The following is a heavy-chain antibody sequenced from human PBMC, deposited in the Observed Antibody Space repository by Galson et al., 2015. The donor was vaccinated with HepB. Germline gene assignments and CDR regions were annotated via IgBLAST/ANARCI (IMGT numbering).Heavy chain of an antibody. CDR1: GFTFDDFA. J-gene: IGHJ2*01. CDR2: INWNGVST. V-gene: IGHV3-20*01. Sequence: SLRLSCAASGFTFDDFAMSWVRQAPGKGLEWVSGINWNGVSTGYADSVKGRFTISRDNAKNSLFLQVNSLRAEDTALYHCARSFGSSFSFRGYFDLWGRGTLVTVSS. CDR3: ARSFGSSFSFRGYFDL. D-gene: IGHD2-2*01.